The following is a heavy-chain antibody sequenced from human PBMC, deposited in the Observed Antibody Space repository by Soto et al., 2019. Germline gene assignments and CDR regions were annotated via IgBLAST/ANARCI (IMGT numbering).Heavy chain of an antibody. CDR2: IWYDGSDE. CDR1: GFTFSKYG. V-gene: IGHV3-33*01. CDR3: ATEDVLTGFDAFNI. J-gene: IGHJ3*02. D-gene: IGHD3-9*01. Sequence: SLRLSCAASGFTFSKYGMHWVRQSPGKGLEWVAIIWYDGSDEFYADSVKGRFTISRDNSKNTLYLQMNSLRAEDTAVYYCATEDVLTGFDAFNIWGQGTMVTVSS.